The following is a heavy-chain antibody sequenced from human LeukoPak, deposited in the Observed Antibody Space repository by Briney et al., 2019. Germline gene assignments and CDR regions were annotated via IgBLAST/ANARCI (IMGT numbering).Heavy chain of an antibody. CDR2: IYPGDSDT. V-gene: IGHV5-51*01. CDR1: GYKFTSYW. D-gene: IGHD3-9*01. CDR3: ARALRYFDWLED. J-gene: IGHJ4*02. Sequence: PGESLKISCKGSGYKFTSYWLGWVRQMPGKGLDWRGIIYPGDSDTRYSPSFQGQVTISADKSISTAYLQWSSLKASDTAMYYCARALRYFDWLEDWGQGTLVTVSS.